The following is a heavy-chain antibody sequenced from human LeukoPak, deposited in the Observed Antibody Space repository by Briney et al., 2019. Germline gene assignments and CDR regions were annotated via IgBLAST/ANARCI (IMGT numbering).Heavy chain of an antibody. CDR1: GFTYSSYA. CDR3: AKDFFFIDYGGKGDYFDY. D-gene: IGHD4-23*01. Sequence: PGGSLRLSCAASGFTYSSYAMSWVRQAPGKGLEWVSAISGSGGSTYYADSVKGRFTISRDNSKNTLYLQMNSLRAGDTAVYYCAKDFFFIDYGGKGDYFDYWGQGTLVTVSS. CDR2: ISGSGGST. V-gene: IGHV3-23*01. J-gene: IGHJ4*02.